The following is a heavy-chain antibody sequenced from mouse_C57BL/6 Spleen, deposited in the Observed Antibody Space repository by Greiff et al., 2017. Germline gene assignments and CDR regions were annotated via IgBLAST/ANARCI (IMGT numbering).Heavy chain of an antibody. V-gene: IGHV1-15*01. D-gene: IGHD3-2*02. J-gene: IGHJ4*01. CDR3: TRRGRQLRLHAMDY. CDR2: IDPETGGT. CDR1: GYTFTDYE. Sequence: VQLQQSGAELVRPGASVTLSCKASGYTFTDYEMHWVKQTPVHGLEWIGAIDPETGGTAYNQKFKGKAILTADKSSSTAYMELRSLTSEDSAVYYCTRRGRQLRLHAMDYWGQGTSVTVSS.